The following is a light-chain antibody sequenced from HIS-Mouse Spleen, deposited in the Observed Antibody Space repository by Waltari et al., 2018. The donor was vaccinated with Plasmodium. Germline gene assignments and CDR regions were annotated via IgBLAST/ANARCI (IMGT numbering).Light chain of an antibody. CDR2: AAS. CDR1: QSISSY. CDR3: QQSYSTWT. J-gene: IGKJ1*01. V-gene: IGKV1-39*01. Sequence: DSQMTQSPSSLSASVGDRVTITCRASQSISSYLNWYQHKPGKAPKLLIYAASSLQSGVPSRFSGSGSGTDFPLTISSLQPEDFATYYCQQSYSTWTFGQGTKVETK.